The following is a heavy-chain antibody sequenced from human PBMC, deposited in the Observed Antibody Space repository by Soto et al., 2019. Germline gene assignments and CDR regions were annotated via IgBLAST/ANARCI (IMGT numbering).Heavy chain of an antibody. V-gene: IGHV4-39*01. D-gene: IGHD3-16*01. J-gene: IGHJ4*02. CDR1: GVSITSSSYC. Sequence: PSETLSLTCTVSGVSITSSSYCWGWIRQPPGKGLEWIANICYSGSPYYNPSLKSRVTTSVDTSQNELSLCLISVTTSDTAIYYCARLLPRGRKFDHWGQGTPVTV. CDR3: ARLLPRGRKFDH. CDR2: ICYSGSP.